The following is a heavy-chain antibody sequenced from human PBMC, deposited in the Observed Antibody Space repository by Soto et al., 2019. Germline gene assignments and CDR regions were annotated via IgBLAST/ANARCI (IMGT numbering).Heavy chain of an antibody. D-gene: IGHD5-18*01. CDR3: ARGLDTAMVRGYFDY. CDR1: VFTFSSYA. V-gene: IGHV3-30-3*01. CDR2: ISYDGSNK. Sequence: PGGSLRLACAASVFTFSSYAMHWVRQAPGKGLEWVAVISYDGSNKYYADSVKGRFTISRDNSKNTLYLQMNSLRAEDTAVYYCARGLDTAMVRGYFDYWGQGTLVTVSS. J-gene: IGHJ4*02.